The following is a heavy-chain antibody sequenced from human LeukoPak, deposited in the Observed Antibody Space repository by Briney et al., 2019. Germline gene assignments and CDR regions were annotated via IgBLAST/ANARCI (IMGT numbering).Heavy chain of an antibody. CDR2: IYYTGST. V-gene: IGHV4-39*07. CDR3: ARGGRTSHSFLAFDI. CDR1: GGSITSSSYY. D-gene: IGHD2-2*01. J-gene: IGHJ3*02. Sequence: SETLSLTCTVSGGSITSSSYYWGWIRQPPGKGPEWIGSIYYTGSTNYNPSLKSRVTISVDTSKNQFSLKLSSVTAADTAVYYCARGGRTSHSFLAFDIWGQGTMVTVSS.